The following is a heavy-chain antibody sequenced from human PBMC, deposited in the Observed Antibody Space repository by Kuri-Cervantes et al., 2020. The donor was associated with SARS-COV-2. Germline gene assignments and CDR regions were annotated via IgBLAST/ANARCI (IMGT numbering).Heavy chain of an antibody. CDR3: ARDRQRDFDQ. CDR1: GFTFSSYG. J-gene: IGHJ4*02. Sequence: GGSLRLSCAASGFTFSSYGMQWVRQAPGKGLEWVAVISYDGSNKYYADFVRGRFTISRDNSKNTLYLQMNSLRPEDTAVYYCARDRQRDFDQWGQGTLVTVSS. D-gene: IGHD6-25*01. CDR2: ISYDGSNK. V-gene: IGHV3-30*19.